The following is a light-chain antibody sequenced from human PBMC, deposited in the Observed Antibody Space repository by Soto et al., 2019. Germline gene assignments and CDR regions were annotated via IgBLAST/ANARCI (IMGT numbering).Light chain of an antibody. CDR3: LVSYGAPRPGV. Sequence: QAVVTQEPSLTVSPGGTVTLTCGSSTGAVTSGHYPYWFQQKPGQAPRTLIYDTSNKHSWTPARFSGSLLGGKAALTLSGAQPEDEAEYYCLVSYGAPRPGVFGGGTQLTVL. J-gene: IGLJ3*02. CDR2: DTS. CDR1: TGAVTSGHY. V-gene: IGLV7-46*01.